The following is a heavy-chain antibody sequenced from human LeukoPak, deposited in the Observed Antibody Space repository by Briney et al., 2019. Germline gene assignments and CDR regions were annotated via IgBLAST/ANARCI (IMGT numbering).Heavy chain of an antibody. CDR1: GYIFTNYA. D-gene: IGHD5-24*01. J-gene: IGHJ5*01. CDR3: AKEREGPLDS. CDR2: INTNTGNP. V-gene: IGHV7-4-1*02. Sequence: ASVKVSCKASGYIFTNYAMNWVRQAPGQGLEWMGWINTNTGNPTYAQGFTGRFVFSLDTSASTAYLQISSLKAEDTAVYYCAKEREGPLDSWGQGTLVTVSS.